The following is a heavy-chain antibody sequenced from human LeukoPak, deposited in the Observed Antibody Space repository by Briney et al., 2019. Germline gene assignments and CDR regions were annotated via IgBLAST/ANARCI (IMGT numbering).Heavy chain of an antibody. CDR3: ARDSYSDTYYYYMDV. Sequence: PGGSLRLSCAASGFTFDDYGMSWVRQAPGKGLEWVSGINWNGGSTGYADSVKGRFTISRDNAKNSLYLQMNSLRAEDTALYYCARDSYSDTYYYYMDVWGKGTTVTVSS. D-gene: IGHD1-26*01. J-gene: IGHJ6*03. CDR2: INWNGGST. V-gene: IGHV3-20*04. CDR1: GFTFDDYG.